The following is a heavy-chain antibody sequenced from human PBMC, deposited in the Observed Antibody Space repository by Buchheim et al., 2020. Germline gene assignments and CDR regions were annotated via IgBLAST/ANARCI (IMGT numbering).Heavy chain of an antibody. D-gene: IGHD1-26*01. CDR1: GFTFSSYA. V-gene: IGHV3-23*01. CDR2: ISGSGGST. J-gene: IGHJ6*02. CDR3: AKSLGATGYYYYGMDV. Sequence: EVQLLESGGGLVQPGGSLRLSCAASGFTFSSYAMSWVRQAPGKGLEWVSAISGSGGSTDYADSVKGRFTISRDNSKKTLYLQMNSLRAEDTAVHYCAKSLGATGYYYYGMDVWGRGTT.